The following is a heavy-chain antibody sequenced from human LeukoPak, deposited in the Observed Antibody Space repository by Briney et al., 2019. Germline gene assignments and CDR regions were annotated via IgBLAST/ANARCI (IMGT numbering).Heavy chain of an antibody. CDR3: AREAYYYGSGDYYYGMDV. CDR2: IYSGGST. Sequence: GGSLRLSCAASGFTFSSYGMHWVRQAPGKGLEWVSVIYSGGSTYYADSVKGRFTISRDNSKNTLYLQMNSLRAEDTAVYYCAREAYYYGSGDYYYGMDVWGQGTTVTVSS. CDR1: GFTFSSYG. V-gene: IGHV3-66*01. D-gene: IGHD3-10*01. J-gene: IGHJ6*02.